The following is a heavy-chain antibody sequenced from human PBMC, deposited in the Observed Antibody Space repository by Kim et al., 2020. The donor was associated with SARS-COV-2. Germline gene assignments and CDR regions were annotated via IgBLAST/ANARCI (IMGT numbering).Heavy chain of an antibody. V-gene: IGHV4-34*01. CDR3: ARGQYYFDSSGYYV. D-gene: IGHD3-22*01. J-gene: IGHJ4*02. Sequence: NPSLKSRVTISVDTSKNQFSLKLSSVTAADTAVYYCARGQYYFDSSGYYVWGQGTLVTVSS.